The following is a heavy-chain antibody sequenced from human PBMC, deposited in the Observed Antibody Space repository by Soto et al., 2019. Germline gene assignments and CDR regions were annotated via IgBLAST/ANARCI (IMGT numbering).Heavy chain of an antibody. CDR2: ISGNGGST. CDR3: AKDQGNGSLCFDS. CDR1: GFTFRNYA. D-gene: IGHD2-8*01. Sequence: PGGSLSLSCTASGFTFRNYAMSWVRQAPGKGLQWVSAISGNGGSTYYADSLKGRFALSRDNFKDTLYLQMNSLRTEDTAVYYCAKDQGNGSLCFDSWGLGTLVTVSS. J-gene: IGHJ4*02. V-gene: IGHV3-23*01.